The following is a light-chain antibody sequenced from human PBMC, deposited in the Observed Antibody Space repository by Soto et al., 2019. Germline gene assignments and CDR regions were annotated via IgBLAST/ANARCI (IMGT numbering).Light chain of an antibody. J-gene: IGLJ2*01. CDR3: QAWDSSTVV. V-gene: IGLV3-1*01. Sequence: SYELTQPPSVSVSPGQTASITCSGDKLGDKYACWYQQKPGQSPVLVIYQDSKRPSGIPERFSGANSGKTATLTIRGTQAMDEADYYCQAWDSSTVVFGGGTKLTVL. CDR2: QDS. CDR1: KLGDKY.